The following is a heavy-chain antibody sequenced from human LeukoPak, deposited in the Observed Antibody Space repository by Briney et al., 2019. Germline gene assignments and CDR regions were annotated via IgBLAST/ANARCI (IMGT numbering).Heavy chain of an antibody. CDR2: INHSGSS. D-gene: IGHD6-19*01. Sequence: SETLSLTCAVYGGSFSGYYWSWIRQPPGKGLEWIGEINHSGSSNYNPSLKSRVTISVDTSKNQFSLKLSSVTAADTAVYYCARRGSGSGWYEGEFNWFDPWGQETLVTVSS. CDR3: ARRGSGSGWYEGEFNWFDP. V-gene: IGHV4-34*01. CDR1: GGSFSGYY. J-gene: IGHJ5*02.